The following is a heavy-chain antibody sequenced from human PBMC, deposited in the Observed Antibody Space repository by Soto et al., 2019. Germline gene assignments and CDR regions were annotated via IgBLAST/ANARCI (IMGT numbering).Heavy chain of an antibody. J-gene: IGHJ5*02. CDR2: IYYSGST. CDR1: GGSISSYY. V-gene: IGHV4-59*01. D-gene: IGHD4-4*01. Sequence: QVQLQESGPGLVKPSETLSLTCTVSGGSISSYYWSWIRQPPGKGLEWIGYIYYSGSTNYNPSLKSRVTISVDTSKNQFSLKLSSVTAADTAVYYCARDRHLTTAYNWFDPWGQGTLVTVSS. CDR3: ARDRHLTTAYNWFDP.